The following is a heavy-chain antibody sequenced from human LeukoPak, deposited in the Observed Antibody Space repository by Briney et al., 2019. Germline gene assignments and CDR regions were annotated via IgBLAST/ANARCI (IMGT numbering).Heavy chain of an antibody. CDR1: GFTFSSYA. Sequence: GGSLRLSCAASGFTFSSYAMSWVRQAPGKGLEWVSAISGSGGSTYYADSVKGRFTISRDNSKNTLYLQMNSLRAEDTAVYYCARTNYGSGNYFDYWGQGTLVTVSS. J-gene: IGHJ4*02. CDR2: ISGSGGST. V-gene: IGHV3-23*01. D-gene: IGHD3-10*01. CDR3: ARTNYGSGNYFDY.